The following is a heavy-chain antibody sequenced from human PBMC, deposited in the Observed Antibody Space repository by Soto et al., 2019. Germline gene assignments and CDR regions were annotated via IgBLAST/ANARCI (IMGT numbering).Heavy chain of an antibody. CDR3: ARGGWEEYYFDS. CDR2: IYDSGNT. Sequence: SETLSLTCTVSGGSISTYYWSWIRQPPGKGLECIGYIYDSGNTNYNPSFKSRVTISVDTSKNQFSLKLRSVTTADTALYYCARGGWEEYYFDSWGQGTLVTVSS. V-gene: IGHV4-59*01. CDR1: GGSISTYY. D-gene: IGHD1-26*01. J-gene: IGHJ4*02.